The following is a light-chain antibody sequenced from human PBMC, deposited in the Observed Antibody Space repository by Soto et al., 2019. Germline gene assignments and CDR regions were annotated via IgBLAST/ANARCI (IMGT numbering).Light chain of an antibody. Sequence: QLVLTQSSSASASLGSSVKLTCTLSSGHSSYIIAWHQQQPGQAPRYLMKLEGSGSYNKGSGVPDRFSGSSSGADRYLTISNLQFEDEADYYCETWESNTHVFGTGTKVTVL. CDR1: SGHSSYI. J-gene: IGLJ1*01. CDR2: LEGSGSY. V-gene: IGLV4-60*02. CDR3: ETWESNTHV.